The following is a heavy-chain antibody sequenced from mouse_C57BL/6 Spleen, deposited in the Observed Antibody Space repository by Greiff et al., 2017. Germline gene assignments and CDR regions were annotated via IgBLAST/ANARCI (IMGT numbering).Heavy chain of an antibody. Sequence: VQVVESGPGLVAPSQSLSITCTVSGFSLTSYAISWVRQPPGKGLEWLGVIWTGGGTNYNSALKSRLSISKDNSKSQVFLKMNSLQTDDTARYYCARIYYYGSSPGFDYWGQGTTLTVSS. J-gene: IGHJ2*01. CDR2: IWTGGGT. D-gene: IGHD1-1*01. V-gene: IGHV2-9-1*01. CDR3: ARIYYYGSSPGFDY. CDR1: GFSLTSYA.